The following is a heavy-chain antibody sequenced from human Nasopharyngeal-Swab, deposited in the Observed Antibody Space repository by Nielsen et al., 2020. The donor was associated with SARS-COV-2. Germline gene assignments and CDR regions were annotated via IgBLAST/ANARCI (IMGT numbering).Heavy chain of an antibody. CDR1: GFTFSSYA. CDR3: AKVPLYYYDSSGPRDY. V-gene: IGHV3-23*01. J-gene: IGHJ4*02. Sequence: GGSLRLSCAASGFTFSSYAMSWARQAPGKGLEWVSAISGSGGSTYYADSVKGRFTISRDNSKNTLYLQMNSLRAEDTAVYYCAKVPLYYYDSSGPRDYWGQGTLVTVSS. D-gene: IGHD3-22*01. CDR2: ISGSGGST.